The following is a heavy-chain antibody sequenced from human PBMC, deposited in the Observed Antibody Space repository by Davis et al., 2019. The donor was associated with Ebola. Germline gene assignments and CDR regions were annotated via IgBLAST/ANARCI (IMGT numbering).Heavy chain of an antibody. CDR3: ARDRGGKLAPQGDFDY. V-gene: IGHV1-69*04. D-gene: IGHD3-10*01. J-gene: IGHJ4*02. CDR2: IIPILGIA. Sequence: AASVKVSCKASGGTFSSYAISWVRQAPGQGLEWMGRIIPILGIANYAQKFQGRVTITADKSTSTAYMELSSLRSEDTAVYYCARDRGGKLAPQGDFDYWGQGTLVTVSS. CDR1: GGTFSSYA.